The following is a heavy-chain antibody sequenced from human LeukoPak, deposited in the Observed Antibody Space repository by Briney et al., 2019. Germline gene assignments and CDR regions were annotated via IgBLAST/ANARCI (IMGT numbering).Heavy chain of an antibody. D-gene: IGHD3-3*01. CDR1: GGSISSYY. J-gene: IGHJ6*03. CDR3: ARVPYYDFWSGYSPDYYYYMDV. CDR2: IYYSGST. Sequence: SETLSLTCTVSGGSISSYYWSWIRQPPGKGLEWIGYIYYSGSTNYNPSLKSRVTISVDTSKNQFSLKLSSVTAADTAVYYCARVPYYDFWSGYSPDYYYYMDVWGKGTTVTVSS. V-gene: IGHV4-59*01.